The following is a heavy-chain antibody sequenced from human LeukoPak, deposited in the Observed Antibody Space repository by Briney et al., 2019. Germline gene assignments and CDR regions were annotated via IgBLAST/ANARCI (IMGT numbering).Heavy chain of an antibody. CDR2: IYYSGST. Sequence: PSETLSLTCTVSGGSISSYYWSWVRQPPGKGLEWVGHIYYSGSTNYNPSLKSRVTISVDTSKHQCSLKLSSVTAADTAAYYCARVRTRWYFDLWGRGTLVTVSS. V-gene: IGHV4-59*01. D-gene: IGHD1-14*01. CDR1: GGSISSYY. J-gene: IGHJ2*01. CDR3: ARVRTRWYFDL.